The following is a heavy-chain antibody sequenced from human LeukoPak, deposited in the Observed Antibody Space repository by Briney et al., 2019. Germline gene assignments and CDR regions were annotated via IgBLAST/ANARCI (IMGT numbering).Heavy chain of an antibody. D-gene: IGHD3-10*01. J-gene: IGHJ4*02. CDR2: ISGSGGST. V-gene: IGHV3-23*01. CDR1: GFTFSSYS. Sequence: PGGSLRLSCAASGFTFSSYSMSWVRQAPGKGLEWVSAISGSGGSTYYADSVKGRFTISRDNSKNTLYLQMNSLRAEDTAVYYCAKVGALLLWSYFDYWGQGTLVTVSS. CDR3: AKVGALLLWSYFDY.